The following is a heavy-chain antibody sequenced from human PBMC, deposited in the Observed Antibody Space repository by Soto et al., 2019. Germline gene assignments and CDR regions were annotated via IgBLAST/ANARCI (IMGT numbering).Heavy chain of an antibody. V-gene: IGHV1-3*01. Sequence: ASVKVSCKASGYTFTSYPMHWVRQAPGQGLEWMGWINVGNGDAKHSQKFHGRVTITRDTSASTVYMELSSLRSEDTAVYYCAREGHTVVTGFDYWGQGTLVTVSS. D-gene: IGHD2-15*01. J-gene: IGHJ4*02. CDR1: GYTFTSYP. CDR3: AREGHTVVTGFDY. CDR2: INVGNGDA.